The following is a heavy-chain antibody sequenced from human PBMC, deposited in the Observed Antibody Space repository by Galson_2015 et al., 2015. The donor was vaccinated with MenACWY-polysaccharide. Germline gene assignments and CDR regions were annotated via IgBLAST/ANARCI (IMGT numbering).Heavy chain of an antibody. Sequence: SLRLSCAASGFTFSSYAMHWVRQAPGKGLEWVGVISYDAINKYYADSVKGRFTISRDNSKYTLYLQMNSLRADDATIYYCARDYCDRISCSGMDVWGLGTTVTVSS. J-gene: IGHJ6*02. V-gene: IGHV3-30-3*01. CDR1: GFTFSSYA. D-gene: IGHD2/OR15-2a*01. CDR2: ISYDAINK. CDR3: ARDYCDRISCSGMDV.